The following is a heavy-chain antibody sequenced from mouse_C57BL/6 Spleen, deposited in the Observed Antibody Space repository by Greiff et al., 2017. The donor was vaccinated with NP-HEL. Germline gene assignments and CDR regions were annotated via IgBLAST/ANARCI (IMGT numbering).Heavy chain of an antibody. CDR1: GYTFTSYT. CDR2: INPSSGYT. D-gene: IGHD1-1*01. Sequence: QVHVKQSGAELARPGASVKMSCKASGYTFTSYTMHWVKQRPGQGLEWIGYINPSSGYTKYNQKFKDKATLTADKSSSTAYMQLSSLTSEDSAVDYCARSENYYGSSYYFDYWGQGTTLTVSA. J-gene: IGHJ2*01. CDR3: ARSENYYGSSYYFDY. V-gene: IGHV1-4*01.